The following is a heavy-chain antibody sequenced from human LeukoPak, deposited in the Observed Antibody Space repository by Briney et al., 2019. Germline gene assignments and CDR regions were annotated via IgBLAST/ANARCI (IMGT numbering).Heavy chain of an antibody. Sequence: GGSLRLSCAASGFTFSTYEMNWVRKVQGTGLELVSFISKGGSTSHYEDSVKDRLIISSDNAKNSVYLQMNILRAADTDVYYCARDRSPVAYWGQGTLVTVSS. CDR3: ARDRSPVAY. CDR2: ISKGGSTS. CDR1: GFTFSTYE. J-gene: IGHJ4*02. V-gene: IGHV3-48*03. D-gene: IGHD4-23*01.